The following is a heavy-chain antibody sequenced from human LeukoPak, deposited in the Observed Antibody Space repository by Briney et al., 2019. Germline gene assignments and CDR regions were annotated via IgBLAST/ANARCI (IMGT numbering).Heavy chain of an antibody. CDR2: ISYDGSNK. V-gene: IGHV3-30-3*01. D-gene: IGHD2-21*02. CDR3: ARAHVTGVDAFDI. Sequence: GGSLRLSCAASGFTFSSYAMHWVRQAPGKGLEWVAVISYDGSNKYYADSVKGRFTISRDNAKNSLYLQMNSLRAEDTAVYYCARAHVTGVDAFDIWGRGAMVTVSS. J-gene: IGHJ3*02. CDR1: GFTFSSYA.